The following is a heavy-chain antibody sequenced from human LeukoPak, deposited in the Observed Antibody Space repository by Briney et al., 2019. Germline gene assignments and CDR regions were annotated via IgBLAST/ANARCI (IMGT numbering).Heavy chain of an antibody. CDR2: IRYDGSNK. CDR3: ARGYYDFWSGYYSILYYYMDV. D-gene: IGHD3-3*01. J-gene: IGHJ6*03. V-gene: IGHV3-30*02. Sequence: RTGGSLRLSCAASGFTFSSYGMHWVRQAPGKGLEWVAFIRYDGSNKYYVDSVKGRFTISRDNSKNTLYLQMNSLRAEDTAVYYCARGYYDFWSGYYSILYYYMDVWGKGTTVTVSS. CDR1: GFTFSSYG.